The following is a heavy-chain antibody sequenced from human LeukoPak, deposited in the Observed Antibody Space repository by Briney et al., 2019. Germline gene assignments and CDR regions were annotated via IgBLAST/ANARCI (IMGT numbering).Heavy chain of an antibody. CDR1: GYTFTGYY. Sequence: VASVKVSCKASGYTFTGYYMHWVRQAPGQGLEWMGRINPNSGGTNYAQKFQGRVTMTRDTSISTAYMELSRLRSDDTAVYYCARVLRYCGGDCYDYWGQGTLVTVSS. J-gene: IGHJ4*02. V-gene: IGHV1-2*06. CDR2: INPNSGGT. CDR3: ARVLRYCGGDCYDY. D-gene: IGHD2-21*02.